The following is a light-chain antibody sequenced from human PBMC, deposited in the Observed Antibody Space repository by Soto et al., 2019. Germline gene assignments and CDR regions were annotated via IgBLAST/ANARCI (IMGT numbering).Light chain of an antibody. CDR3: QQYNNWPGT. J-gene: IGKJ1*01. V-gene: IGKV1-5*01. Sequence: DIQMTQSPSTLSASLGDRFTITGRAIQSISSWLAWYQQKPGKAPKLLIYDASSLESGVPSRFSGSGSGTEFTLTISSLQSEDFAVYYCQQYNNWPGTFGQGTKVDI. CDR2: DAS. CDR1: QSISSW.